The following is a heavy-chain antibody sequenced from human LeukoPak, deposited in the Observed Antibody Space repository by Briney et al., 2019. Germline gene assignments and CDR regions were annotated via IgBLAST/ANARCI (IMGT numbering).Heavy chain of an antibody. CDR3: ARLYCGGDCYYYYYGMDV. Sequence: PSETLSLTCTVSGGSISSYYWSWVRQPPGKGLEWIGYIYYSGSTNYNPSLKSRVTISVDTSKNQFSLKLSSVTAADTAVYYCARLYCGGDCYYYYYGMDVWGQGTTVTVSS. D-gene: IGHD2-21*02. CDR2: IYYSGST. CDR1: GGSISSYY. J-gene: IGHJ6*02. V-gene: IGHV4-59*01.